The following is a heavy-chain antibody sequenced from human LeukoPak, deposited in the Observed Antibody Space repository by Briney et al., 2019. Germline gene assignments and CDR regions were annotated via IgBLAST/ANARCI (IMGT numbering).Heavy chain of an antibody. V-gene: IGHV1-2*02. CDR3: ARGYDSSGYYYGY. D-gene: IGHD3-22*01. Sequence: GASVKVSCKASGYTFTGYYMHWVRQAPGQGLEWMGWINPNSGGTNYAQKFQGRVTVTRDTSISTAYMELSRLRSDDTAVYYCARGYDSSGYYYGYWGQGTLVTVSS. CDR2: INPNSGGT. CDR1: GYTFTGYY. J-gene: IGHJ4*02.